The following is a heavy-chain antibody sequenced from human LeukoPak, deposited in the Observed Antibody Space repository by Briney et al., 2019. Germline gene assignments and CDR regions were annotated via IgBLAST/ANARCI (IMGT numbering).Heavy chain of an antibody. CDR2: ISGSGTST. J-gene: IGHJ4*02. CDR1: GFTFSSYV. V-gene: IGHV3-23*01. CDR3: AKKSLGYFDY. D-gene: IGHD7-27*01. Sequence: GGSLRLSCAASGFTFSSYVMSWVRQAPREALEWVSSISGSGTSTYYADSVKGRFTISRDNSKNTLYLQMNSLRAEDTAVYYCAKKSLGYFDYWGQGTLVTVSS.